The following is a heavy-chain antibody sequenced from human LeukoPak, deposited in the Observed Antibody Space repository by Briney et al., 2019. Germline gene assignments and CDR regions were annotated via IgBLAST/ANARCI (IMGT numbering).Heavy chain of an antibody. V-gene: IGHV3-23*01. CDR3: AKARSRDSKTQDY. D-gene: IGHD2/OR15-2a*01. Sequence: PGGSLRISCAASGFAFSSYAMSWVRQAPGKGLEWVSVVTGGGEKTYYADFVKGRFTIARDNSKSTLYLQMNSLRAEDTAVYYCAKARSRDSKTQDYWGQGTLVTVSS. CDR1: GFAFSSYA. CDR2: VTGGGEKT. J-gene: IGHJ4*02.